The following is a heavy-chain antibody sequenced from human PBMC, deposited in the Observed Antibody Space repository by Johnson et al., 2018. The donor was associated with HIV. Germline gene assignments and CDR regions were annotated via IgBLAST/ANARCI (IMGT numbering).Heavy chain of an antibody. V-gene: IGHV3-30*18. CDR1: GFTFSSYG. Sequence: VQLVESGGGVVQPGRSLRHSCAASGFTFSSYGMHWVRQAPGKGLEWVAVISYDGSNKYYVDSVKGRFTISRDKSKNTLYLQMNSLRAEDTAVYYCAKDGAMAFDIWGQGTLVTVSS. CDR3: AKDGAMAFDI. D-gene: IGHD2-2*01. J-gene: IGHJ3*02. CDR2: ISYDGSNK.